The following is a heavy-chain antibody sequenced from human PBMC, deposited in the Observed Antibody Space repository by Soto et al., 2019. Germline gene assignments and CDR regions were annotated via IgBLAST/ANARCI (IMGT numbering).Heavy chain of an antibody. CDR2: IWYDGSNK. D-gene: IGHD3-3*01. V-gene: IGHV3-33*01. Sequence: GGSLRLSCAASGFTFSSYGMHWVRQAPGKGLEWVAVIWYDGSNKYYADSVKGRFTISRDNSKNTLYLQMNSLRAEDTAVYYCVGGGDSGYYSNYGMDVWGQGTTVTVSS. J-gene: IGHJ6*02. CDR1: GFTFSSYG. CDR3: VGGGDSGYYSNYGMDV.